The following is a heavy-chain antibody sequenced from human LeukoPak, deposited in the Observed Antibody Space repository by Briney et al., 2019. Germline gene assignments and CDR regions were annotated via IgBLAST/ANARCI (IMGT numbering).Heavy chain of an antibody. Sequence: GGSLRLSCAASGFTFSSYAMHWVRQAPGKGLEWVAVISYDGSNKYHADSVKGRFTISRDNSKNTLYLQMNSLRAEDTAVYYCARDPDPYGDYVFSIDYWGQGTLVTVSS. CDR3: ARDPDPYGDYVFSIDY. CDR2: ISYDGSNK. J-gene: IGHJ4*02. CDR1: GFTFSSYA. D-gene: IGHD4-17*01. V-gene: IGHV3-30*04.